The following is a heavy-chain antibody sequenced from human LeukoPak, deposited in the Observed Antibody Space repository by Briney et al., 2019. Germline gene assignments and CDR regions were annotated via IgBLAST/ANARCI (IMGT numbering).Heavy chain of an antibody. Sequence: GSSVKVSCKASGGTFSSYAISWVRQAPGQGLEWMGRIIPTLGIANYAQKFQGRVTITADKSTSTAYMELSSLRSEDTAVYYCARDPNVSPMDVWGQGTTVTVSS. J-gene: IGHJ6*02. CDR1: GGTFSSYA. CDR3: ARDPNVSPMDV. V-gene: IGHV1-69*04. CDR2: IIPTLGIA.